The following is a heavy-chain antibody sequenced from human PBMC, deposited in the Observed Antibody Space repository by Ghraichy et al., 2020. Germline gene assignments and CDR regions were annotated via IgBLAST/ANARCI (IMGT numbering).Heavy chain of an antibody. D-gene: IGHD2-21*02. J-gene: IGHJ2*01. CDR2: IIPIFGTA. CDR1: GGTFSSYA. CDR3: ARGPSNVCGGDCYPPPSSYWYFDL. Sequence: SVKVSCKASGGTFSSYAISWVRQAPGQGLEWMGGIIPIFGTANYAQKFQGRVTITADESTSTAYMELSSLRSEDTAVYYCARGPSNVCGGDCYPPPSSYWYFDLWGRGTLVTVSS. V-gene: IGHV1-69*13.